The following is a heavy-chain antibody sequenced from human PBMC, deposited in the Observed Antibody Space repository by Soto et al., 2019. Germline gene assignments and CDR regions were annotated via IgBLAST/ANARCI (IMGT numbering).Heavy chain of an antibody. Sequence: QVQLVESGGGVVQTGRSLRLSCAASGFTFSSYAIHWVRQAPGKGLWRVAVISYDGSDKYYADSVKGRFTISRDNSKNTLNLQMNSLRAYDTAVYYCAKALGELSPESYDYWGQGTLITVSS. CDR1: GFTFSSYA. V-gene: IGHV3-30*18. J-gene: IGHJ4*02. D-gene: IGHD3-16*02. CDR2: ISYDGSDK. CDR3: AKALGELSPESYDY.